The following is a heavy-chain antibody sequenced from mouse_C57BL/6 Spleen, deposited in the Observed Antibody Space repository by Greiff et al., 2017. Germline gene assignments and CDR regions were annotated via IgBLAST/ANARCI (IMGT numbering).Heavy chain of an antibody. Sequence: DVMLVESGGDLVKPGGSLKLSCAASGFTFSSYGMSWVRQTPDKRLEWVATISSGGSYTYYPDSVKGRFTISRDNAKNTLYLQMSSLKSEDTAMYYCARSVTHYFDYWGQGTTLTVSS. CDR1: GFTFSSYG. CDR2: ISSGGSYT. CDR3: ARSVTHYFDY. J-gene: IGHJ2*01. V-gene: IGHV5-6*02. D-gene: IGHD2-1*01.